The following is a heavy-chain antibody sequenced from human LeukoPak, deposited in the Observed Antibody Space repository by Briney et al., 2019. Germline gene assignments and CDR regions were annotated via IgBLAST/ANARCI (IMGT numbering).Heavy chain of an antibody. CDR2: VDPEDGET. V-gene: IGHV1-69-2*01. CDR1: GYTFTHYS. CDR3: ATDSYYDSIDCDY. J-gene: IGHJ4*02. D-gene: IGHD3-22*01. Sequence: ASVKVSCTASGYTFTHYSMHWVQQAPGKGLEWMGRVDPEDGETIYAEKFQGRVTITADMSSDTSYMELSSLRSEDPAVYYCATDSYYDSIDCDYGGQGTLVTVSS.